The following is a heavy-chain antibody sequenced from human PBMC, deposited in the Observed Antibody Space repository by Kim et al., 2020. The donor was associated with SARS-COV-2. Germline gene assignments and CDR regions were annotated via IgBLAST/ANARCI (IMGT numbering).Heavy chain of an antibody. V-gene: IGHV4-31*03. J-gene: IGHJ4*02. Sequence: SETLSLICSISGGSISWGGYYWTWIRQSPEKGLEWIGYNYAGGVIYYNPSLESRVTISVDASKNQFSLNLRSVTVADTAVYYCARAGDYFGPRYWGPGTLVTVSS. CDR1: GGSISWGGYY. D-gene: IGHD3-10*01. CDR2: NYAGGVI. CDR3: ARAGDYFGPRY.